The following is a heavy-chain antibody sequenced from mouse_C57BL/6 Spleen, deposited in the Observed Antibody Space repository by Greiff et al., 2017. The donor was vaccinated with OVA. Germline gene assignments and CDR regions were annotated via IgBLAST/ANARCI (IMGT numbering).Heavy chain of an antibody. CDR3: ARNTTVAFDY. Sequence: EVKLQESGPVLVKPGASVKMSCKASGYTFTDYYMNWVKQSHGKSLEWIGVINPYNGGTSYNQKFKGKATLTVDKSSSTAYMELNSLTSEDSAVYYCARNTTVAFDYWGQGTTLTVSS. D-gene: IGHD1-1*01. J-gene: IGHJ2*01. V-gene: IGHV1-19*01. CDR1: GYTFTDYY. CDR2: INPYNGGT.